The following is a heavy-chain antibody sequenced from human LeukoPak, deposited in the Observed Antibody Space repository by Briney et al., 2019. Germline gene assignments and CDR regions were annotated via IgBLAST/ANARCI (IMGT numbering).Heavy chain of an antibody. D-gene: IGHD2-2*01. J-gene: IGHJ4*02. Sequence: GGSLRLSCTACGLTYSSFAMSWVRQAPGKGLEWVSVISGSGDSTYYAGSVKGRFTISRDNSKNTLYLQMNSLRAEDTAIYYCAKSSSSNCYSPHDYWGQGTLVTVSS. CDR2: ISGSGDST. V-gene: IGHV3-23*01. CDR3: AKSSSSNCYSPHDY. CDR1: GLTYSSFA.